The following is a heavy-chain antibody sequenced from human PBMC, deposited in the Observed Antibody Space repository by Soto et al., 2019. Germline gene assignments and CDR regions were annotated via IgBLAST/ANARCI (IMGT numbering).Heavy chain of an antibody. CDR2: MSAYNGNT. J-gene: IGHJ3*02. CDR3: ARVDTAMIGFGAFDI. CDR1: GYTFTSYG. V-gene: IGHV1-18*01. D-gene: IGHD5-18*01. Sequence: ASVKVSCKASGYTFTSYGISWVRQAPGQGLEWMGWMSAYNGNTNYAQKLQGRVTMTTDTSTSTAYMELRSLRSDDTAVYYCARVDTAMIGFGAFDIWGQGTMVTVSS.